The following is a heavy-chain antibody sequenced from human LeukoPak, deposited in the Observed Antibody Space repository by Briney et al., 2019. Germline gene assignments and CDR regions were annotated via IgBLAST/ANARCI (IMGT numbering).Heavy chain of an antibody. D-gene: IGHD5-18*01. Sequence: GSLRLSCAASGFTFSTYAMHWVRQAPGKGLEWVAVISYDGSSKYYADSVKGRFTISRDNSKDTLYLQMYSLRAEDTAVYYCARARSSYGYGDAFDIWGQGTMVTVSS. V-gene: IGHV3-30*04. CDR3: ARARSSYGYGDAFDI. CDR1: GFTFSTYA. J-gene: IGHJ3*02. CDR2: ISYDGSSK.